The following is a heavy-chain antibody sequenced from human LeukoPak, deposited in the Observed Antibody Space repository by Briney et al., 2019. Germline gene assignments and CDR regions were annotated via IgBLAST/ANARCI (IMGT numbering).Heavy chain of an antibody. V-gene: IGHV3-43*02. CDR2: ISGDGGST. D-gene: IGHD3-10*01. J-gene: IGHJ4*02. Sequence: GGSLRLSCAASGFTFDDYAVHWVRQAPGKGLEWVSLISGDGGSTYYADSVKGRFTISRDNSKNSLYLQMNSLRTEDTALYYCAKDMWRFGELDYDYWGQGTLVTVSS. CDR3: AKDMWRFGELDYDY. CDR1: GFTFDDYA.